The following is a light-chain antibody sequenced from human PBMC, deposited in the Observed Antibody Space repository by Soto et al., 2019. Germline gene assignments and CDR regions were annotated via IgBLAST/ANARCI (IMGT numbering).Light chain of an antibody. CDR2: GAS. V-gene: IGKV3-20*01. Sequence: EIVWTQYSGTLSLSPGERATLSGRASQSVSNTYLAWSPQKPRQAPRLLIYGASNRATGIPDRFSGSGSGTDFTLTIRRLEPEDSAVYYCQRYGSSGTFGQGTQVDIK. CDR1: QSVSNTY. CDR3: QRYGSSGT. J-gene: IGKJ1*01.